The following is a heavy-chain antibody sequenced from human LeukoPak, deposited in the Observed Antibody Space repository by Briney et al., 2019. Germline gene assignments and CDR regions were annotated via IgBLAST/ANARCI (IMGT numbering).Heavy chain of an antibody. V-gene: IGHV2-70*17. CDR2: IDWDDDK. CDR3: ARMTPDSPSFDY. J-gene: IGHJ4*02. CDR1: GLSLSTPEMC. D-gene: IGHD2-15*01. Sequence: SGPALVKPTQTLTLTCTFSGLSLSTPEMCVTWIRQPPGKALEWLARIDWDDDKFYSPSLRTRLTISKDTPKNQVVLRMTNMDPVDTGTYYCARMTPDSPSFDYWGQGALITVSS.